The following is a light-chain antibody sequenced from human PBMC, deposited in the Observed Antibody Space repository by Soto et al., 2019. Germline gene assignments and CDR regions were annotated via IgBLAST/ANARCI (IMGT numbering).Light chain of an antibody. CDR1: QSISSW. J-gene: IGKJ1*01. V-gene: IGKV1-5*01. CDR2: DAS. Sequence: DIQMTQSPSSLFASFGDRVTITCRASQSISSWFAWYQQKPGKAPKLLIYDASSLESGVPSRFSGSGSGTEFTLTISSLQPDDFATYYCQQYNSYTWTFGQGTKVDIK. CDR3: QQYNSYTWT.